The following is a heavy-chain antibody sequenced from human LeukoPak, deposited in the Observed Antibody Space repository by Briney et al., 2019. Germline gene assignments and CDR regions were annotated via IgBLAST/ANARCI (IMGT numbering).Heavy chain of an antibody. V-gene: IGHV3-21*01. J-gene: IGHJ6*01. CDR3: ARWDGMDV. CDR2: ISSSSTYI. Sequence: GGSLRLSCAASGFTFSTYSMNWVRQAPGKGLEWVSSISSSSTYIDYADSVQGRFTISRDNAKNALYLQMNSLRAEDTAVYYCARWDGMDVWGQGTTVTVSS. CDR1: GFTFSTYS.